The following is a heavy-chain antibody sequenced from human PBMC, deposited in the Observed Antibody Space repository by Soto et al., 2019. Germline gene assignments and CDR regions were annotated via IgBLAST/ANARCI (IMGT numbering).Heavy chain of an antibody. J-gene: IGHJ6*02. CDR3: ARTAAYCISTSCYYYYGMDV. CDR2: IYPGDSDT. V-gene: IGHV5-51*01. Sequence: KSSCKGSGNSVNRFWIGWVRQKPGKRLGWMGIIYPGDSDTRYSPSFQGQVTISADKSISTAYLQWSSLKASDTAMYYCARTAAYCISTSCYYYYGMDVWGQGTTVTVSS. D-gene: IGHD2-2*01. CDR1: GNSVNRFW.